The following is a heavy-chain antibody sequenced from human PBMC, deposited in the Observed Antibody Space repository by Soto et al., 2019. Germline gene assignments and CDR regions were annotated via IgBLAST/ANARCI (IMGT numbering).Heavy chain of an antibody. CDR3: TSSPFDYYDSRPDAFDI. Sequence: EVKRVESGGGLVQPGGSLELSCAASGFTFSGSAMHWVRQASGKGLEWVGRIRSKANSYATAYAASVKGRFTISRDDSKNTAYLQMNSLKTEDTAVYYCTSSPFDYYDSRPDAFDIWGQGTMVTVSS. V-gene: IGHV3-73*02. CDR2: IRSKANSYAT. J-gene: IGHJ3*02. D-gene: IGHD3-22*01. CDR1: GFTFSGSA.